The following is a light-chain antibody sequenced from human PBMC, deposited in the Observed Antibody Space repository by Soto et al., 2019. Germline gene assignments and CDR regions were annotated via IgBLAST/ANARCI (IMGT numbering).Light chain of an antibody. CDR2: SNS. CDR3: QSYDSSLSGYV. V-gene: IGLV1-40*01. J-gene: IGLJ1*01. CDR1: SSNIGAGYD. Sequence: QSVLTQPPSVSGAPGQRVTISCTGSSSNIGAGYDVHWYQQLPGTAPKLLIYSNSNRPSGVPDRFSGSKSGTSVSLAITGLQAEDEADYYCQSYDSSLSGYVFGTGTKVTV.